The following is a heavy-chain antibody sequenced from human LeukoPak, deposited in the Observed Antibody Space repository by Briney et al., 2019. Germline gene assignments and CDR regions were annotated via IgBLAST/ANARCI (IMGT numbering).Heavy chain of an antibody. D-gene: IGHD3-3*01. J-gene: IGHJ4*01. CDR1: GFTFSNDV. Sequence: GGSLRLSCAAPGFTFSNDVMSWVRQAPGKGPEWVSSIDGGGGGTDYADSVRGRFTISRDNFKNTSYLQMNSLRADDTAVYYCARRIGGTKDYWGQGVQVTVSS. CDR2: IDGGGGGT. V-gene: IGHV3-23*01. CDR3: ARRIGGTKDY.